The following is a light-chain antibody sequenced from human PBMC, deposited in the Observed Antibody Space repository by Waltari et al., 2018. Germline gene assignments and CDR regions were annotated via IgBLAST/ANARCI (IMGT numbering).Light chain of an antibody. CDR1: SLSRYY. Sequence: SSDLPQAPSLLVALGQTVRITCQGASLSRYYASWYQQRPGQAPILVLLGTDNRPSGIPYRFSGSTSGNTASLTITGAQAEDEADYYCHSRETFSTRLFGGGTRLTV. V-gene: IGLV3-19*01. J-gene: IGLJ2*01. CDR2: GTD. CDR3: HSRETFSTRL.